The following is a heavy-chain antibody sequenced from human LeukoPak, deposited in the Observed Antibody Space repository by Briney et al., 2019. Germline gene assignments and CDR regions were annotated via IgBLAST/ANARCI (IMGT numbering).Heavy chain of an antibody. D-gene: IGHD6-25*01. CDR1: GYTFTGYY. CDR3: ARALSGSGSYYYYMDV. CDR2: INPNSGGT. J-gene: IGHJ6*03. V-gene: IGHV1-2*02. Sequence: ASVKVSCKASGYTFTGYYVHWVRQAPGQGLEWMGWINPNSGGTNYAQKFQGRVTMTRDTSISTAYMELSRLRSDDTAVYYCARALSGSGSYYYYMDVWGKGTTVTVSS.